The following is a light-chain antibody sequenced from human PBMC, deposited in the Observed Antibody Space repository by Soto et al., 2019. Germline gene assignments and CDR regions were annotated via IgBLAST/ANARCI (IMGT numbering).Light chain of an antibody. CDR2: DAS. CDR1: QSVSSY. J-gene: IGKJ1*01. V-gene: IGKV3-15*01. CDR3: QQNEDWPGT. Sequence: EIVMTQSPATLSVSPGERATLSCRASQSVSSYLAWYQQKPGQAPRLLIYDASTRATGIPVRFSGSGSGTEFILTISSLQSEDFGVYYCQQNEDWPGTFGQGTKVDI.